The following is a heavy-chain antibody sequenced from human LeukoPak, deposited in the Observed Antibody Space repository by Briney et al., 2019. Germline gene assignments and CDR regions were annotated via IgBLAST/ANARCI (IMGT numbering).Heavy chain of an antibody. CDR3: VRGVWSASGNYFAY. V-gene: IGHV3-74*01. J-gene: IGHJ4*02. CDR1: GFTVSSNY. Sequence: GGSLKLYCAASGFTVSSNYMSWVRQGPGKGLVWVSRTNSDGRDTAYADSVKGRFTISRDNAKNTLYLQMNSLRAEDTAVYFCVRGVWSASGNYFAYWGQGTLVTVSS. D-gene: IGHD1-26*01. CDR2: TNSDGRDT.